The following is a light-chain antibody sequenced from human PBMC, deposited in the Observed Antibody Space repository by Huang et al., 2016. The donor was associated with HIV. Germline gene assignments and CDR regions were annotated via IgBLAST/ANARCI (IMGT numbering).Light chain of an antibody. CDR3: LQSYKTLT. Sequence: DIQVTQSPSSLSASVGDRVTITCRASQDIGSHLNWYQQKPGKAPTVLIYAASNLESGVPSRFSGSGSGTVFTLSISSLQPEDFATYYCLQSYKTLTFGGGTRVEI. J-gene: IGKJ4*01. CDR2: AAS. V-gene: IGKV1-39*01. CDR1: QDIGSH.